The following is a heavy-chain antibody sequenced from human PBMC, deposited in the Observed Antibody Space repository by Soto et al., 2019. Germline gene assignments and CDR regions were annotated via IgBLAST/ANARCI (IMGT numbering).Heavy chain of an antibody. J-gene: IGHJ6*03. Sequence: SETLSLTCTVSGGSISSGGYYWSWIRQHPGKGLEWIGYIYYSGSTYYNPSLKSRVTISVDTSKNQFSLKLSSVTAADTAVYYCAIVVVAASGYYMDVWGKGTTVTVSS. D-gene: IGHD2-15*01. CDR3: AIVVVAASGYYMDV. CDR1: GGSISSGGYY. CDR2: IYYSGST. V-gene: IGHV4-31*03.